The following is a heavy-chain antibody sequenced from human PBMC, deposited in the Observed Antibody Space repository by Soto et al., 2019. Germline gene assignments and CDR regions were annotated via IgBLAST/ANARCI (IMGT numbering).Heavy chain of an antibody. CDR3: ARQPYDSTGYYYGA. CDR2: MYSGGNT. J-gene: IGHJ5*02. CDR1: GGSFSSSTYY. V-gene: IGHV4-39*01. D-gene: IGHD3-22*01. Sequence: SETLSLTCAVSGGSFSSSTYYWGWIRQPPGKGLEWIGSMYSGGNTYYNPSLKSRVTVSVDTSKNHFSLKLTSVTAADTAMYYCARQPYDSTGYYYGAWGQGTLVTVSS.